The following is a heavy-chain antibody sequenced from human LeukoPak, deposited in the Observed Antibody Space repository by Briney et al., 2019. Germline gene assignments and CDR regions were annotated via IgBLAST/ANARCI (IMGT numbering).Heavy chain of an antibody. Sequence: GASVKVSCKASGYTFTSYGISWVRQAPGQGLEWMGWISAYNGNTNYAQKLQGRVTMTTDTSTSTAYMELRSLRSDDTAVYYCARDLLQVVPAAMGLGAFDIWGQGTMVTVSS. J-gene: IGHJ3*02. D-gene: IGHD2-2*01. CDR3: ARDLLQVVPAAMGLGAFDI. CDR2: ISAYNGNT. V-gene: IGHV1-18*04. CDR1: GYTFTSYG.